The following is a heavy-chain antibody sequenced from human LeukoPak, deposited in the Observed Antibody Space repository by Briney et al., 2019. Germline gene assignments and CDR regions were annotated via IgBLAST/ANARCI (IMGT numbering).Heavy chain of an antibody. V-gene: IGHV3-23*01. CDR2: ISDSGHRT. D-gene: IGHD2-8*01. CDR1: GFTFSNYA. J-gene: IGHJ3*02. Sequence: PGGSLRLSCAPSGFTFSNYAMSWVRLAPGKGLEWVSSISDSGHRTYYADSVKGRFIIPRDNSRNTLSLQMSSLRAEDTAVYYCASDHKMLPPAYGVFDIWGRGTMVTVSS. CDR3: ASDHKMLPPAYGVFDI.